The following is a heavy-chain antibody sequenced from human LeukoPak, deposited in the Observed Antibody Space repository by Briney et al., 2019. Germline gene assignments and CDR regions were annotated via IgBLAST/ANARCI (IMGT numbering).Heavy chain of an antibody. CDR2: IYHSGST. D-gene: IGHD1-20*01. CDR3: ARDFRERRGITGPHGMDV. Sequence: PSGTLSLTCAVSGGSISSSYYWSWVRQPPGKGLEWIGEIYHSGSTDYNPSLTSRVTISIDKSKNQFSLKLTSVTAADTAVYYCARDFRERRGITGPHGMDVWGQGTTVTVSS. CDR1: GGSISSSYY. V-gene: IGHV4-4*02. J-gene: IGHJ6*02.